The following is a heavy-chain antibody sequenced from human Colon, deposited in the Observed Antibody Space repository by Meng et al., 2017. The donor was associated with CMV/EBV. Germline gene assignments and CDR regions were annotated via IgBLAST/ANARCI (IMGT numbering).Heavy chain of an antibody. CDR3: TSGYWYETYFNH. CDR1: GFTFRTDA. D-gene: IGHD2-8*02. J-gene: IGHJ4*02. Sequence: GESLKISCAASGFTFRTDAMHWVRQAPGKGLEWVGRSRNRANIYTTEYAPSVRGRFTISRDESKKLLFLHMTSLKTEDTAVYYCTSGYWYETYFNHWGQGTLVTVSS. CDR2: SRNRANIYTT. V-gene: IGHV3-72*01.